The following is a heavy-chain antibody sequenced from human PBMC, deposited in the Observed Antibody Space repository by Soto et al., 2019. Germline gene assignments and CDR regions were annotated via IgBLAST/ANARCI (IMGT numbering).Heavy chain of an antibody. D-gene: IGHD1-20*01. Sequence: VGSLRLSCAASGFTLSSYWMSWVRQAPGKGLEWVAKIKQDGSDKYYVDSVKGRFTISRDNAKNSLYLQMNSLRAEDTAVFYCARGSTGDNSPLDYWGQGTLVTVS. V-gene: IGHV3-7*05. CDR3: ARGSTGDNSPLDY. CDR1: GFTLSSYW. CDR2: IKQDGSDK. J-gene: IGHJ4*02.